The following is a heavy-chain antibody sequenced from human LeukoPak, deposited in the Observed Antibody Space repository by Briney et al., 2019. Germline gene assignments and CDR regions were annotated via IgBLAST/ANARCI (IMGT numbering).Heavy chain of an antibody. D-gene: IGHD3-3*01. CDR2: MNPNSGNT. V-gene: IGHV1-8*01. CDR3: ARAVREWYYFDY. Sequence: GASVKVSCKASGYTFTSYDINWVRQATGQGLEWMGWMNPNSGNTGYAQKFQGRVTMTRNTSIRTAYMELSSLRSEDTAVYYCARAVREWYYFDYWGQGTLVTVSS. J-gene: IGHJ4*02. CDR1: GYTFTSYD.